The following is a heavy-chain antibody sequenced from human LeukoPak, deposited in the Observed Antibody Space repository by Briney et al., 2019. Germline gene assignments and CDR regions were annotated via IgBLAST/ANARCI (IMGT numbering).Heavy chain of an antibody. CDR2: INPSGGFT. V-gene: IGHV1-46*01. D-gene: IGHD4-17*01. CDR3: ARDRSTVWEHDSDY. CDR1: GYTFTSYY. Sequence: ASVKVSCKASGYTFTSYYMHWVRQAPGQGLEWRGIINPSGGFTTYAQKFQGRVTMTRDMSTSTVYMELSSLTSEDTAVYYCARDRSTVWEHDSDYWGQGTLVTVSS. J-gene: IGHJ4*02.